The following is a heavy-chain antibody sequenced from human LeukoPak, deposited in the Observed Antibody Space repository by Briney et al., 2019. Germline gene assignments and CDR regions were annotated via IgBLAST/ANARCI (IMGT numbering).Heavy chain of an antibody. CDR2: IKKDGSQQ. J-gene: IGHJ4*02. D-gene: IGHD5-18*01. CDR1: GFSFSDHW. Sequence: GGSLRLSCVASGFSFSDHWMNWFRQAPGKGLEWVATIKKDGSQQYYVDSMKGRFTISRDNARNSLFLQMNNLRVDDSAVYYCAREYTAMAYDYWGQGNLVTVSS. CDR3: AREYTAMAYDY. V-gene: IGHV3-7*01.